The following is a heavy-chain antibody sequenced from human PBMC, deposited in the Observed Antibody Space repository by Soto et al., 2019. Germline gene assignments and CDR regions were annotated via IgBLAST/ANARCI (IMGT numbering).Heavy chain of an antibody. Sequence: DVQLVQSGAEVKKSGESLKISCKGSGYNFINYWIGWVRQMPGKGLEWMGIIYPDDSDTRYSPSFQGQVTISVDKSISTADLQCSSLKTPDTAMYYCARRRFGESRGFDYWGQGTLVTVFS. J-gene: IGHJ4*02. D-gene: IGHD3-10*01. CDR2: IYPDDSDT. V-gene: IGHV5-51*01. CDR1: GYNFINYW. CDR3: ARRRFGESRGFDY.